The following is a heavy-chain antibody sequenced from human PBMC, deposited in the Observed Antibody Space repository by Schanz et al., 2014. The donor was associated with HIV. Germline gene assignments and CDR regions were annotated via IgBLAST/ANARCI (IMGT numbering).Heavy chain of an antibody. CDR2: IDCSNGDT. V-gene: IGHV1-2*02. CDR1: GYTFTNYY. D-gene: IGHD2-2*01. Sequence: QVHLVQSGAEVRRPGASVKVSCMASGYTFTNYYIHWVRQAPGQGPEWMGWIDCSNGDTYYKKNFRGRVTMTRDTPITTVFMELSGLRSDDTAVYYCARDLVGTRGWFDPWGQGTLVTVSS. J-gene: IGHJ5*02. CDR3: ARDLVGTRGWFDP.